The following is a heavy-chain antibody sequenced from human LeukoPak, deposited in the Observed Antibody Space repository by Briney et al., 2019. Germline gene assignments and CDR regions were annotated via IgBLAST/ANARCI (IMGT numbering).Heavy chain of an antibody. CDR3: ARDPNGDYLGAFDF. CDR1: EFTFSRYA. V-gene: IGHV3-23*01. Sequence: GGSLRLSCAAPEFTFSRYAMTWVRQAPGKGLEWVSSITSRDGRTAYADSVKGRFTVSRDNSKHTLYLQMNYLRVEDTAVYYCARDPNGDYLGAFDFWGQGTLVTVSS. D-gene: IGHD4-17*01. CDR2: ITSRDGRT. J-gene: IGHJ3*01.